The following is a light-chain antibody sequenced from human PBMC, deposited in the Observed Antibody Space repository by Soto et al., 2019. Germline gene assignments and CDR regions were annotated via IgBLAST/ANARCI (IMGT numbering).Light chain of an antibody. Sequence: DVQMTQSAYDLSASVGARDHIKCRASQSSNNLLAWYQQKPGKAPKFRIYDVSTLESGVPSRFSGSGSGTEFTLTISSLQPEDFATYYCQQYDSYPLTFGGGTKVDIK. CDR2: DVS. CDR1: QSSNNL. V-gene: IGKV1-5*01. J-gene: IGKJ4*01. CDR3: QQYDSYPLT.